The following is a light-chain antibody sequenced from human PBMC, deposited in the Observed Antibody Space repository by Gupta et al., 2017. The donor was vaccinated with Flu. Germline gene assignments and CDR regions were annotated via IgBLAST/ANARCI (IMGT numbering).Light chain of an antibody. CDR2: EVS. J-gene: IGLJ2*01. V-gene: IGLV2-14*01. Sequence: QSALTQPASVSGSPGQPNTISCTGTSSDGGGYNYVSWYQQHPGKAPKLMIYEVSNRPSGVSNRFSGSKSGNTASLTISGLQAEDEADYYCSSYTSSSTPHVVFGGGTKLTVL. CDR1: SSDGGGYNY. CDR3: SSYTSSSTPHVV.